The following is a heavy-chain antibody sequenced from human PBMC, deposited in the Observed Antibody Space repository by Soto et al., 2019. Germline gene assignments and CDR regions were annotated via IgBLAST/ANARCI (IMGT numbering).Heavy chain of an antibody. V-gene: IGHV1-18*04. J-gene: IGHJ4*02. CDR3: ARGGVGLRPLDY. D-gene: IGHD5-12*01. Sequence: QVQLVQSGTEVQRPGASVKVSCKATGYTFTNYGISWVRQAPGQGLEWMGWISAYNGDTNYAQNLQDRVTMTTDTSTSTAYMELRSLTFDDTAVYYCARGGVGLRPLDYWGQGTLVTVSS. CDR1: GYTFTNYG. CDR2: ISAYNGDT.